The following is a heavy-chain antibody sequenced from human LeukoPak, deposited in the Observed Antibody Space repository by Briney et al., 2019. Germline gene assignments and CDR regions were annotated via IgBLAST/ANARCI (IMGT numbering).Heavy chain of an antibody. CDR2: IYSSGST. D-gene: IGHD2-8*01. CDR1: GGSISNYY. V-gene: IGHV4-59*01. J-gene: IGHJ4*02. CDR3: ARQATPYCINDVCLDY. Sequence: SETLSLTCTVSGGSISNYYWTWIRQPPGKGLEWIGYIYSSGSTNYSPSLNSRVTMSVDTSKNQFSLKLNSVTAADTAVYYCARQATPYCINDVCLDYWGRGTLVTVSS.